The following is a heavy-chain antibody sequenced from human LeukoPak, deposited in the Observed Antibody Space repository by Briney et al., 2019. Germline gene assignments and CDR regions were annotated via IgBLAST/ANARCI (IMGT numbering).Heavy chain of an antibody. V-gene: IGHV3-30*03. D-gene: IGHD3-22*01. CDR2: ISYDGSNK. CDR1: GFTFSSYG. Sequence: PGRSLGLSCAASGFTFSSYGMHWVRQAPGKGLEWVAVISYDGSNKYYADSVKGRFTISRDNSKNTLYLQMNSLRAEDTAVYYCARPLEGITMIVPFDYWGQGTLVTVSS. CDR3: ARPLEGITMIVPFDY. J-gene: IGHJ4*02.